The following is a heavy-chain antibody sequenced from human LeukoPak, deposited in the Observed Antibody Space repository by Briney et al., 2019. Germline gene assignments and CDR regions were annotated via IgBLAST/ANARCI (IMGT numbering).Heavy chain of an antibody. CDR2: FDPEDGET. CDR3: ARVHSSSWYGFFGFDY. V-gene: IGHV1-24*01. J-gene: IGHJ4*02. CDR1: GYTLTELS. Sequence: ASVKVSCKVSGYTLTELSMHWVRQAPGKGLEWMGGFDPEDGETIHAQKFQGRVTMTTDTSTSTAYMELRSLRSDDTAVYYCARVHSSSWYGFFGFDYWGQGTLVTVSS. D-gene: IGHD6-13*01.